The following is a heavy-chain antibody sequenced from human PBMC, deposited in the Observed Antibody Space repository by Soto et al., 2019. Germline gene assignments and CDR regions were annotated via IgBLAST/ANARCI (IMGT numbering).Heavy chain of an antibody. J-gene: IGHJ3*02. D-gene: IGHD1-20*01. CDR1: GYTFSGYY. CDR3: ARDLWGNWNHIDAFDI. CDR2: INPNTDVT. Sequence: PSVKVSCKASGYTFSGYYMHWVRQAPGQGLEWMGWINPNTDVTNYAQKFQGRVTMTRDTSITTAYMELSRLRSDDTAVYYCARDLWGNWNHIDAFDIWGPGTTVTVSS. V-gene: IGHV1-2*02.